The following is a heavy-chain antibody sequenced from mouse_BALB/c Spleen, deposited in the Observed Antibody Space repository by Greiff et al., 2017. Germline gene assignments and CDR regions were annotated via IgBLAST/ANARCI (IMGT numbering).Heavy chain of an antibody. CDR1: GYTFTSYW. D-gene: IGHD2-14*01. CDR2: IYPGDGDT. J-gene: IGHJ4*01. CDR3: ARFSLYYRCDVYAMDY. Sequence: VQLVESGAELARPGASVKLSCKASGYTFTSYWMQWVKQRPGQGLEWIGAIYPGDGDTRYTQKFKGKATLTAGKSSSTAYMQLSSLASEDSAVYYGARFSLYYRCDVYAMDYWGQGTSVTVSS. V-gene: IGHV1-87*01.